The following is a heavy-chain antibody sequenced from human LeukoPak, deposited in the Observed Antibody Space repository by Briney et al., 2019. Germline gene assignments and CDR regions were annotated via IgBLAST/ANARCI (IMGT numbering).Heavy chain of an antibody. J-gene: IGHJ4*02. Sequence: GGSLRLSCAASGFTFSSVSMNWVRQAPGKGLEWVSYISSTSTSTYYADSAKGRFTISRDNAQSSLYLQMNSLGDDDTAVYYCARGRSGYYFDYWGQGTLVTVSS. CDR1: GFTFSSVS. V-gene: IGHV3-48*02. CDR2: ISSTSTST. CDR3: ARGRSGYYFDY. D-gene: IGHD3-22*01.